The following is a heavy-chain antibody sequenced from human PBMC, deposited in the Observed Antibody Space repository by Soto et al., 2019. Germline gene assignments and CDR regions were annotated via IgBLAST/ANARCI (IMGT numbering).Heavy chain of an antibody. V-gene: IGHV3-11*03. D-gene: IGHD5-12*01. CDR1: GFTFSDYS. CDR2: ITSSSSYT. J-gene: IGHJ4*02. Sequence: PGGSLRLSCAASGFTFSDYSMSWIRQAPGKGLEWISYITSSSSYTKYADSVKGRFTISRDNARYSLYLQMNSLRAEDTAVYHCVRSEKGLRDGYNYFDYWGQGTLVTVSS. CDR3: VRSEKGLRDGYNYFDY.